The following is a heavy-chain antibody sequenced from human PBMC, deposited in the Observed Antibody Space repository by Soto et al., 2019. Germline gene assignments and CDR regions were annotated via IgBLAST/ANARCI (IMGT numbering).Heavy chain of an antibody. D-gene: IGHD3-10*01. J-gene: IGHJ4*02. CDR3: ARAFGGFGELLPFDY. CDR2: ISAYNGNT. V-gene: IGHV1-18*01. Sequence: QVQLVQSGAEVKKPGASVKVSCKASGYTFTSYGISWVRQAPGQGLEWMGWISAYNGNTNYAQKLQGRVTMTTDTSTSTAYMERRSRGSDETAVYYCARAFGGFGELLPFDYWGQGTLVTVSS. CDR1: GYTFTSYG.